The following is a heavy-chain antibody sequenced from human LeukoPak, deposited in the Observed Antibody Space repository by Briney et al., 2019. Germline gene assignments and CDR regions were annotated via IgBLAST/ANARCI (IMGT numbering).Heavy chain of an antibody. CDR3: VREYQLLGYYYYYMDV. J-gene: IGHJ6*03. D-gene: IGHD2-2*01. CDR1: GFTFSDHY. Sequence: GGSLRLSCAASGFTFSDHYMDWVRQAPGKGLEWVGRTRNKANSYTTEYAASVKGRFTISRDDSKNSLYLQTNSLKAEDTAVYYCVREYQLLGYYYYYMDVWGKGTTVTVSS. CDR2: TRNKANSYTT. V-gene: IGHV3-72*01.